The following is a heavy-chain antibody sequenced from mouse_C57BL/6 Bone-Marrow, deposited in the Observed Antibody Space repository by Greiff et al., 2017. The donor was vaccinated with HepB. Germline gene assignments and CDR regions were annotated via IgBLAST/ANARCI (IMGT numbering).Heavy chain of an antibody. CDR2: IHPNSGST. D-gene: IGHD2-1*01. Sequence: VQLQQPGAELVKPGASVKLSCKASGYTFTYWMHWVKQRPGQGLEWIGMIHPNSGSTNYNEKFKSKATLTVDKSSSTAYMQLSSLTSEDSAVYYCARGLHDYWGQGTTLTVSS. CDR1: GYTFTYW. J-gene: IGHJ2*01. CDR3: ARGLHDY. V-gene: IGHV1-64*01.